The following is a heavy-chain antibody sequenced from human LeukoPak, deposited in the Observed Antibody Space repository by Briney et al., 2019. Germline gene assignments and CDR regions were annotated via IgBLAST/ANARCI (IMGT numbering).Heavy chain of an antibody. CDR2: IKEDGSEN. J-gene: IGHJ4*02. CDR1: GFTFSYYW. Sequence: GGSLRLSCAASGFTFSYYWMSWVRQAPGKGLEWVANIKEDGSENYSVDSVKGRFTISKDNAKNSLYLQMNSLRAEDTAVYYCARRIAYYRYWGQGTLVTVSS. V-gene: IGHV3-7*01. CDR3: ARRIAYYRY. D-gene: IGHD3-10*01.